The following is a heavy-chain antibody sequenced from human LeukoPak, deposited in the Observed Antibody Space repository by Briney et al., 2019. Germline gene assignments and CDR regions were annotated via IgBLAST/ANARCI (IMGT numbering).Heavy chain of an antibody. D-gene: IGHD3-22*01. CDR2: ISSSGSTI. V-gene: IGHV3-11*04. CDR3: ARDFLSYYDSSGYSALDY. CDR1: GFTFSDYY. J-gene: IGHJ4*02. Sequence: GGSLRLSSAASGFTFSDYYMSWIRQAPGKGLEWVSYISSSGSTIYYADSVKGRFTISRDNAKNSLYLQMDSLRAEDTAVYYCARDFLSYYDSSGYSALDYWGQGTLVTVSS.